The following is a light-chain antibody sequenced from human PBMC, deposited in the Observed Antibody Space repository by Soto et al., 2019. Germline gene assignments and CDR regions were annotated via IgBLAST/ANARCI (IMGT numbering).Light chain of an antibody. J-gene: IGLJ1*01. Sequence: QSALTQPPSVSGAPGQRVTISCSGSSSNLGAGYDVQWYRQFPGTAPELLIYANSVRPSGVPDRFSGSKSGTSASLAITGLQAEDEADYYCQSYDSSLIVSKVFGTGTKVTVL. CDR1: SSNLGAGYD. CDR2: ANS. CDR3: QSYDSSLIVSKV. V-gene: IGLV1-40*01.